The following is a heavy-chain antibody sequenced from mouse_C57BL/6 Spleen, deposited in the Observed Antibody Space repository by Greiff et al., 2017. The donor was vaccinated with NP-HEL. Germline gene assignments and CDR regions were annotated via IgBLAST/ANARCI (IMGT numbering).Heavy chain of an antibody. Sequence: QVHVKQSGAELARPGASVKMSCKASGYTFTSYTMHWVKQRPGQGLEWIGYINPSSGYTKYNQKFKDKATLTADKSSSTAYMQLSSLTSEDSADYYCARSYGNYIDYWGQGTTLTVSS. J-gene: IGHJ2*01. CDR3: ARSYGNYIDY. CDR1: GYTFTSYT. CDR2: INPSSGYT. D-gene: IGHD2-1*01. V-gene: IGHV1-4*01.